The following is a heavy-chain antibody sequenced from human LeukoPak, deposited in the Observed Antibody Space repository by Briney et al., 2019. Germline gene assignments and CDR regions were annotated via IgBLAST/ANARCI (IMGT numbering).Heavy chain of an antibody. D-gene: IGHD6-13*01. CDR1: GGSISGYH. CDR2: IYHTGST. J-gene: IGHJ4*02. V-gene: IGHV4-59*08. Sequence: SETLSLTCAASGGSISGYHWSWSRQPPGKGLEWIGYIYHTGSTNHNPSLKSRVTISVDTSKNQFSLKLSSVTAADTAVYYCARHYDSWYHFDYWGQGTLVTVSS. CDR3: ARHYDSWYHFDY.